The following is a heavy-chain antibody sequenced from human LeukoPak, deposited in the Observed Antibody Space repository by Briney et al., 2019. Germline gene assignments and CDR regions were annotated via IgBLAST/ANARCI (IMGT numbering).Heavy chain of an antibody. J-gene: IGHJ4*02. V-gene: IGHV4-39*01. Sequence: SETLSLTCTVSTGSISSSSYYWGWIRQPPGTGLEWIASIYYSGSTYYNPSLKSRVTISVDTSKNQFSLKLSSVTAADTAVYYCARHVRDGYNSIVSFDYWGQGTLVTVSS. CDR3: ARHVRDGYNSIVSFDY. CDR1: TGSISSSSYY. D-gene: IGHD5-24*01. CDR2: IYYSGST.